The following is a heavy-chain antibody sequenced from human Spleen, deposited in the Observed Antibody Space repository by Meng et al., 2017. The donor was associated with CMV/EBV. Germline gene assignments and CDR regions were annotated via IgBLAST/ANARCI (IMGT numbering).Heavy chain of an antibody. CDR3: AYRRKLLCDRAWYDP. D-gene: IGHD2/OR15-2a*01. CDR1: GVSISNYGVG. V-gene: IGHV2-5*01. J-gene: IGHJ5*02. Sequence: SGVSISNYGVGVGWVRQTPRQALEWLALVYWNGDRRYSPSLQSRLTITKDTSKNQVVLTMTDMDHAETETDHCAYRRKLLCDRAWYDPRGQRILVTVSS. CDR2: VYWNGDR.